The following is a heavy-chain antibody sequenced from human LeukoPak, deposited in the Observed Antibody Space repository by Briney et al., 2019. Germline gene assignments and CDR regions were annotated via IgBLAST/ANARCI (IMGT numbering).Heavy chain of an antibody. CDR3: ARSALWFGESLDY. D-gene: IGHD3-10*01. Sequence: TGGSLRLSCAASGFTVSSNYMSWVRQAPGKGLKWVSVIYSGGSTYYADSVKGRFTISRDNSKNTLYLQMNSLRAEDTAVYYCARSALWFGESLDYWGQGTLVTVSS. CDR2: IYSGGST. V-gene: IGHV3-53*01. J-gene: IGHJ4*02. CDR1: GFTVSSNY.